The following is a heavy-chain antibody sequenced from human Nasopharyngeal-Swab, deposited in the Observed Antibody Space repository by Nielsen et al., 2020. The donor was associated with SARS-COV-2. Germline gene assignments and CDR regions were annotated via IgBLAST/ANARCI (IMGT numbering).Heavy chain of an antibody. J-gene: IGHJ4*02. CDR2: TFSNDEK. V-gene: IGHV2-26*01. D-gene: IGHD2-2*01. CDR3: ARLGCTSISCHIDH. Sequence: WIRQPPGKGLEWLEVTFSNDEKSYSASLKSRITIPKDTYKSQVVLTMANMVPVETATYYCARLGCTSISCHIDHGGQGTRVTSPQ.